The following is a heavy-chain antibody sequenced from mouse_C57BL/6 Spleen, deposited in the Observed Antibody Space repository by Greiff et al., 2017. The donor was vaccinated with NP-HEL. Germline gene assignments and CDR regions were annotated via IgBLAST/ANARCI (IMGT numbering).Heavy chain of an antibody. CDR3: AIYYYGSSPWFAY. CDR1: GYTFTDYY. Sequence: EVQLQQSGPVLVKPGASVKMSCKASGYTFTDYYMNWVKQSHGKSLEWIGVINPYNGGTSYNQKFKGKATLTVDKSSSTAYMELNSLTSEDSAVYYCAIYYYGSSPWFAYWGQGTLVTVSA. V-gene: IGHV1-19*01. D-gene: IGHD1-1*01. J-gene: IGHJ3*01. CDR2: INPYNGGT.